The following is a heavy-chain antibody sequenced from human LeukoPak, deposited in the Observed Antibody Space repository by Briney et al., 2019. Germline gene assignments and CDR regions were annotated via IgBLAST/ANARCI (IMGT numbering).Heavy chain of an antibody. CDR1: GYSISSGYY. CDR3: ARPPRYYDFWSGEYAFDI. J-gene: IGHJ3*02. D-gene: IGHD3-3*01. V-gene: IGHV4-38-2*01. Sequence: SETLSLTCAVSGYSISSGYYWGWIRQPPGKGLEWIGSIYHSGSTYYNPSLKSRVTISVDTSKNQFSLKLSSVTAADTAVYYCARPPRYYDFWSGEYAFDIWGQGTMVTVSP. CDR2: IYHSGST.